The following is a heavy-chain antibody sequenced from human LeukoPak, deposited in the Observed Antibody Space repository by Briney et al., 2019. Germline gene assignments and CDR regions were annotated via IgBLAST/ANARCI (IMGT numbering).Heavy chain of an antibody. CDR3: AKDPRSTYSWFDY. J-gene: IGHJ4*02. V-gene: IGHV3-30*18. Sequence: QPGGSLRLSCAASGFTFSSYGMHWVRQAPGKGLEWVAVISYDGSNKYYADSVKGRFTISRDNSKNTLYLQMNSLRAEDTAVYYCAKDPRSTYSWFDYWGQGTLVTVSS. CDR1: GFTFSSYG. CDR2: ISYDGSNK. D-gene: IGHD4-11*01.